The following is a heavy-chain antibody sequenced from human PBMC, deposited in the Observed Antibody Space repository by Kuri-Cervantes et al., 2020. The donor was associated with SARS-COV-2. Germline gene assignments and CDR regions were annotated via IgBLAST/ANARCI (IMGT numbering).Heavy chain of an antibody. CDR3: AREARPHYYDSSGFGEGDAFDI. V-gene: IGHV3-30*01. CDR2: ISYDGSNK. J-gene: IGHJ3*02. D-gene: IGHD3-22*01. Sequence: GESLKISCAASGFTFSSYAMHWVRQAPGKGLEWVAVISYDGSNKYYADSVKGRFTISRDNSKNTLYLQMNSLRAEDTAVYYCAREARPHYYDSSGFGEGDAFDIWGQGTMVTGSS. CDR1: GFTFSSYA.